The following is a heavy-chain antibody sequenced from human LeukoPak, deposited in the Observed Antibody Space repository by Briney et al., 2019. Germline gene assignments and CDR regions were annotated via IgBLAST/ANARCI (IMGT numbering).Heavy chain of an antibody. CDR2: IIPIFGTA. Sequence: SVKVSCKASGDTFSSYAISWVRQAPGQRLEWMGGIIPIFGTANYAQKFQGRVTITTDESTSTAYMELSSLRSEDTAVYYCARGRAARWLQYDYYYYYMDVWGKGTTVTVSS. V-gene: IGHV1-69*05. CDR3: ARGRAARWLQYDYYYYYMDV. CDR1: GDTFSSYA. D-gene: IGHD5-24*01. J-gene: IGHJ6*03.